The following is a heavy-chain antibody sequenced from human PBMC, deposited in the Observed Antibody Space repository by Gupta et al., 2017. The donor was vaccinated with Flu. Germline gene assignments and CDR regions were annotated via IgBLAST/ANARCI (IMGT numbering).Heavy chain of an antibody. D-gene: IGHD3-3*01. Sequence: QVHLQQWGAGLLKPSETLSLTCSLSGASFSGYYWSGVRKPPGRGLEGIGEGDHRGRTNLNPSRDRRLTISIDTSKSQFALSLSSVNADEKDVYYCVRWFTRIIPDDNRLHDYCGQGTLVKVS. CDR1: GASFSGYY. CDR3: VRWFTRIIPDDNRLHDY. CDR2: GDHRGRT. J-gene: IGHJ4*02. V-gene: IGHV4-34*02.